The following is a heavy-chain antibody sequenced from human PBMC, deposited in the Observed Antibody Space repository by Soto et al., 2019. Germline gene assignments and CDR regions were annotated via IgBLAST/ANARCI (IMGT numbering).Heavy chain of an antibody. CDR2: IIPIFGTA. Sequence: SVKVSCKASGGTFSSYAISWVRRAPGQGLEWMGGIIPIFGTANYAQKFQGRVTITADKSTSTAYMELSSLRSEDMAVYYCARGRRITRHFDYWGQGTLVTVYS. V-gene: IGHV1-69*06. CDR3: ARGRRITRHFDY. D-gene: IGHD3-10*01. CDR1: GGTFSSYA. J-gene: IGHJ4*02.